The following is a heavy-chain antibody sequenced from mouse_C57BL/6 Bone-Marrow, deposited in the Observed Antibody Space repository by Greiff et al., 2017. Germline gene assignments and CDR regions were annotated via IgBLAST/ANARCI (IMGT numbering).Heavy chain of an antibody. D-gene: IGHD3-2*02. CDR2: INPNNGGT. Sequence: VQLQQSGPELVKPGASVKIPCKASGYTFPDYNMDWVKQSHGKSLERIGDINPNNGGTIYNQKFKGKATLTVDKSSSTAYMELRSLTSEDTAVYYCARNRDSSGYYAMDYWGQGTSVTVSS. V-gene: IGHV1-18*01. CDR3: ARNRDSSGYYAMDY. J-gene: IGHJ4*01. CDR1: GYTFPDYN.